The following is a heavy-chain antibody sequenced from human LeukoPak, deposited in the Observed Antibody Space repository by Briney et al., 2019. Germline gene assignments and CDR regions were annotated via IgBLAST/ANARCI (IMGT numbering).Heavy chain of an antibody. J-gene: IGHJ4*02. CDR3: AREALLYYFDY. Sequence: SQTLSLTCTVSGASISNGYYYWTWIRQTPGEGLEWIGYIYHSGSTYYNPSLKSRLTISLDTSENQFSLSLNSVTAADTAVYYCAREALLYYFDYWGQGTPVAVSS. CDR2: IYHSGST. CDR1: GASISNGYYY. V-gene: IGHV4-30-4*08. D-gene: IGHD2-15*01.